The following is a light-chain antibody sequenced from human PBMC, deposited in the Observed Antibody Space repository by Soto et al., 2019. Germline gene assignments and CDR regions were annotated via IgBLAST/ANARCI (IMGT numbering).Light chain of an antibody. CDR1: SSNIGNKD. CDR2: EDD. Sequence: QSVLTQPPSVSAAPGQTGTISCSGSSSNIGNKDVSWYQQLPGTAPKLLIYEDDQRPSGIPDRFSGSKSGTSATLGITGLQTGDEADYYCATWETRLNGEVFGGGTKLTVL. CDR3: ATWETRLNGEV. J-gene: IGLJ3*02. V-gene: IGLV1-51*02.